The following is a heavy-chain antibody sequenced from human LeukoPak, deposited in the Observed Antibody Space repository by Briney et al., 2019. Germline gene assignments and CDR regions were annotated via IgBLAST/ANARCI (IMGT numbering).Heavy chain of an antibody. Sequence: SETQSLTCAVYGGSFSGYYWSWLRQPPGKGLEWIGEINHSGSTNYNPSLKSRVTISVDTSKNQFSLKLSSVTAADTAVYYCARGQGDYGEYYFDYWGQGTLVTVSS. CDR3: ARGQGDYGEYYFDY. V-gene: IGHV4-34*01. CDR2: INHSGST. CDR1: GGSFSGYY. D-gene: IGHD4-17*01. J-gene: IGHJ4*02.